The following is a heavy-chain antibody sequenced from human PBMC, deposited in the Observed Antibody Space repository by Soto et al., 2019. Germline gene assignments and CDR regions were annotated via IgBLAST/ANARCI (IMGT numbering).Heavy chain of an antibody. CDR3: TRGLYGYSVGYDH. CDR1: GFTFSSYY. CDR2: LNNDGSST. Sequence: EVQLVESGGGLVQPGGSLTLSCAASGFTFSSYYMHWVRQVPGKGLVWVSRLNNDGSSTDYADSVKGRFTISRDNAKNTLYLQMNSLRAEVTAVYYCTRGLYGYSVGYDHWGQGALVTVSS. J-gene: IGHJ4*02. V-gene: IGHV3-74*01. D-gene: IGHD4-17*01.